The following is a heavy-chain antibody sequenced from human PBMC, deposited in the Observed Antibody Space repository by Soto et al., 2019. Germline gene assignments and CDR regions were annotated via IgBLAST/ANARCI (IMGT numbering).Heavy chain of an antibody. CDR3: TSPAGGFHWFDP. CDR2: IYYSGST. J-gene: IGHJ5*02. CDR1: GGSISSSSYY. Sequence: SETLSLTCTVSGGSISSSSYYWGWIRQPPGKGLEWIGSIYYSGSTYYNPSLKSRVTISVDTSKNQFSLKLSSVTAADTAVYYCTSPAGGFHWFDPRGHGTLVTVSS. V-gene: IGHV4-39*01.